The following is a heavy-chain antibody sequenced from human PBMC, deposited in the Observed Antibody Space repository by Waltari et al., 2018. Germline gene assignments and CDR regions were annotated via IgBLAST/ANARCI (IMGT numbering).Heavy chain of an antibody. V-gene: IGHV4-38-2*02. J-gene: IGHJ4*02. CDR2: IYHSGST. CDR1: GYSISSGYY. D-gene: IGHD3-9*01. CDR3: ASTFDWLLFPYFDY. Sequence: QVQLQESGPGLVKPSETLSLTCTVSGYSISSGYYWGWIRQPPGKGLEWIGSIYHSGSTSYNPSLKSRVTISVDTSKNQFSLKLSSVTAADTAVYYCASTFDWLLFPYFDYWGQGTLVTVSS.